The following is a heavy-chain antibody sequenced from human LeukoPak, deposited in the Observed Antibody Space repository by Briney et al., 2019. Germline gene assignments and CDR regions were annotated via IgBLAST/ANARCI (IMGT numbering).Heavy chain of an antibody. CDR1: GGTFSNYA. J-gene: IGHJ4*02. Sequence: ASVKVSCKASGGTFSNYAISWVRQAPGQGLEWMGGIIPIFDTPNFAQKFQGIVTITADKSTSTAYMELSRLRSEDTAVYYCARAVQVTTGGLFDYWGQGTLVTVSS. D-gene: IGHD4-17*01. CDR2: IIPIFDTP. CDR3: ARAVQVTTGGLFDY. V-gene: IGHV1-69*06.